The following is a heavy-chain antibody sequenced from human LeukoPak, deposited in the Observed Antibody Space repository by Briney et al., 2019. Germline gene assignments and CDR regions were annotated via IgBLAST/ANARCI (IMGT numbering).Heavy chain of an antibody. D-gene: IGHD1-26*01. CDR1: GGSIRGSSDY. J-gene: IGHJ4*02. V-gene: IGHV4-39*01. Sequence: SETLSLTCTVSGGSIRGSSDYWGWIRQSPGKGLEWIGSVYYSGSTYYNPSLKSRVGISVDTSKNQFHLRLTSVTAADTAVYYCARNESVLGTTGLNDFFDDWGQGTLVTVSS. CDR2: VYYSGST. CDR3: ARNESVLGTTGLNDFFDD.